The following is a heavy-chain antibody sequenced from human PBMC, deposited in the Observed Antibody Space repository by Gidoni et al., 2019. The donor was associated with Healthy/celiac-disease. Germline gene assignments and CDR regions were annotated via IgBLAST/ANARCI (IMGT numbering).Heavy chain of an antibody. J-gene: IGHJ6*02. V-gene: IGHV5-10-1*03. D-gene: IGHD3-16*01. CDR1: GYSFPSSW. CDR3: ARGSGVLVYYYYYGMDV. Sequence: EVQLVQSGAEVKKPGESLRISCTGSGYSFPSSWIGWVRQMPGKGVEWMGRIDPSDFYTNYSPSFQGHVTISADKSISTAYLQWSSLKASDTAMYYCARGSGVLVYYYYYGMDVWGQGTTVTVSS. CDR2: IDPSDFYT.